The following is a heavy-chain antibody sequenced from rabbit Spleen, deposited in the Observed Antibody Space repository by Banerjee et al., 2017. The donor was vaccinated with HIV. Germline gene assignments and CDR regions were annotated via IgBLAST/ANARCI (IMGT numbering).Heavy chain of an antibody. CDR2: IGTTSGTT. CDR1: GFSFSSSYY. J-gene: IGHJ6*01. D-gene: IGHD1-1*01. Sequence: QSLEESGGDLVKPGASLTLTCTASGFSFSSSYYMCWVRQAPGKGLEWIGCIGTTSGTTWYASWAKGRFTISKTSSTTVTLQMTSLTAADTATYFCARDTSSSFSSYGMDLWGPGTLVTVS. CDR3: ARDTSSSFSSYGMDL. V-gene: IGHV1S40*01.